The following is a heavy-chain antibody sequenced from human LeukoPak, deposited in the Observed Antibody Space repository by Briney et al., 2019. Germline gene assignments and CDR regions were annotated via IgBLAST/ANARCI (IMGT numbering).Heavy chain of an antibody. CDR1: GFTFSSYN. CDR2: ISSSSSNI. Sequence: PGGSLRLSCAASGFTFSSYNMNWVRQAPGKGLEWVSCISSSSSNIYYADSVKGRFTISRDNAKNSLYLQMNSLRAEDTAVYYFERDGKYYYDSSGYALFDYWGQGTLVTVSS. J-gene: IGHJ4*02. V-gene: IGHV3-21*01. D-gene: IGHD3-22*01. CDR3: ERDGKYYYDSSGYALFDY.